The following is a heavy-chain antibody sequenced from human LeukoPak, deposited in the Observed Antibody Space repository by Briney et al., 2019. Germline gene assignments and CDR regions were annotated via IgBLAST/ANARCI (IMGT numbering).Heavy chain of an antibody. D-gene: IGHD3-10*01. V-gene: IGHV3-48*01. J-gene: IGHJ4*02. CDR3: AREEANTIFGVVIDYYGSGSYPD. Sequence: GSLRLSCAASGFTFSSYSMNWVRQAPGKGLEWVSYISSSSSTIYYADSVKGRFTISRDNAKNSLYLQMNSLRAEDTAVYYCAREEANTIFGVVIDYYGSGSYPDWGQGTLVTVSS. CDR1: GFTFSSYS. CDR2: ISSSSSTI.